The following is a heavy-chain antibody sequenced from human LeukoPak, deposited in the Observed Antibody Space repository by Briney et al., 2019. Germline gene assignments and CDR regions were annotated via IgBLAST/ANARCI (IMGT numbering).Heavy chain of an antibody. CDR3: ASDLGRDGYNYYS. CDR1: GYTFTGYY. V-gene: IGHV1-2*06. J-gene: IGHJ4*02. D-gene: IGHD5-24*01. CDR2: INPNSGGT. Sequence: GASVKVSCKASGYTFTGYYMHWVRQAPGQGLEWMGRINPNSGGTKYAQKFKGRGTMTRDTSISTAYMEVSRLTSDDTAVYYCASDLGRDGYNYYSWGQGTLVTVSS.